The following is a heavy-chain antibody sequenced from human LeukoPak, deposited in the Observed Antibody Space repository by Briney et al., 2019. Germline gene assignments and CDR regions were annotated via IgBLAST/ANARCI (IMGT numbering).Heavy chain of an antibody. Sequence: SETLSLTCAVYGGSFSGYYWSWIRQPPGRGLEWIGEINHSGSTNYNPSLKSRVTISVDTSKNQFSLKLSSVTAADTAVYYCARVRNYVNYWGRGTLVTVSS. J-gene: IGHJ4*02. CDR1: GGSFSGYY. V-gene: IGHV4-34*01. D-gene: IGHD1-7*01. CDR3: ARVRNYVNY. CDR2: INHSGST.